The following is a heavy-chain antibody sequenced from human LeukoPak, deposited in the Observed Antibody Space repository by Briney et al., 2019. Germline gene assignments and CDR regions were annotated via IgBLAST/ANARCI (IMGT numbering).Heavy chain of an antibody. V-gene: IGHV4-34*01. D-gene: IGHD3-22*01. CDR2: INHSGSN. Sequence: PSETLSLTCAVYGGSFSVYYWRWIRQPPGKGLEGIGEINHSGSNNYNPSLKSRVTISVDTSKNQFSLKLSSVTAADTAVYYCATEGLYYYDSSGPEKGWFDPWGQGTLVTVSS. J-gene: IGHJ5*02. CDR1: GGSFSVYY. CDR3: ATEGLYYYDSSGPEKGWFDP.